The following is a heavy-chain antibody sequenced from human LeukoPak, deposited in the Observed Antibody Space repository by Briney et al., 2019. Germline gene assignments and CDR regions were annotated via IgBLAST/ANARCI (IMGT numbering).Heavy chain of an antibody. D-gene: IGHD3-3*01. V-gene: IGHV5-51*01. CDR2: IYPGDSDT. CDR1: GYSFTSYW. Sequence: PGESPKISCKGSGYSFTSYWIGWVRQMPGKGLEWMGIIYPGDSDTRYSPSFQGQVTISADKSISTAYLQWSSLKASDTAMYYCARLTNYDFWSGYYISNWGQGTLVTVSS. CDR3: ARLTNYDFWSGYYISN. J-gene: IGHJ4*02.